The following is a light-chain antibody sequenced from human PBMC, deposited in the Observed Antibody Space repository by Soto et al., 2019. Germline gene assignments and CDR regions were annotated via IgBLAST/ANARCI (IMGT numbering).Light chain of an antibody. V-gene: IGLV2-11*01. CDR3: CSYAGSYPVI. Sequence: QSALTQPRSVSGSPGQSVTISCTGTSSDVGGYNYVSWYQQHPGKAPKFMIYDVNKRPSGVPDRFSGSKSGNTASLTISGLQAEDEADYYCCSYAGSYPVIFGGGTQLTVL. CDR1: SSDVGGYNY. J-gene: IGLJ2*01. CDR2: DVN.